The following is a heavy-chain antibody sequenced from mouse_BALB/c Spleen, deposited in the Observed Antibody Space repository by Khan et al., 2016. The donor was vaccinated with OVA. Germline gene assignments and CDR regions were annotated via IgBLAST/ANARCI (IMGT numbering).Heavy chain of an antibody. CDR3: ARSGGNFHWYFDV. CDR2: IISASSPT. V-gene: IGHV5-17*02. D-gene: IGHD2-1*01. CDR1: GFTFSSFG. Sequence: EVQLVESGGGLVQPGGSRKLSCAASGFTFSSFGMPWVRQAPKKGLEWVAYIISASSPTSYVDTVKGRFTISRDNPKTTLFLQMTSLRSEDTAMYYCARSGGNFHWYFDVWGAGTSVTVSS. J-gene: IGHJ1*01.